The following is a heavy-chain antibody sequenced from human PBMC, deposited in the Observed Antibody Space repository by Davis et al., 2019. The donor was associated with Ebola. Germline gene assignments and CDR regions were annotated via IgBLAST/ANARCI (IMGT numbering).Heavy chain of an antibody. J-gene: IGHJ4*02. CDR2: ISAGGSGT. Sequence: GESLKISCAASGFTFSNYAMSWVRQAPGKGLEWVSSISAGGSGTNYADSVKGRFTISRDNSKNTLYLQMNGLRAEDTAVYYCARSYSGSRIYDYWGQGTLVTVSS. D-gene: IGHD1-26*01. V-gene: IGHV3-23*01. CDR1: GFTFSNYA. CDR3: ARSYSGSRIYDY.